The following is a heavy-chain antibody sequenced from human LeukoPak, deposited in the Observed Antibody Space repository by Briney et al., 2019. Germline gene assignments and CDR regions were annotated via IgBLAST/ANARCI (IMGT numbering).Heavy chain of an antibody. CDR1: GGSFSGYY. V-gene: IGHV4-34*01. Sequence: SEILSLTCAVYGGSFSGYYWSWIRQPPGKGLEWIGEINHSGSTNYNPSLKSRVTISVDTSKNQFSLKLSSVTAADTAVYYCARGPRGYDFWSGYYRAYYFDYWGQGTLVTVSS. CDR3: ARGPRGYDFWSGYYRAYYFDY. D-gene: IGHD3-3*01. CDR2: INHSGST. J-gene: IGHJ4*02.